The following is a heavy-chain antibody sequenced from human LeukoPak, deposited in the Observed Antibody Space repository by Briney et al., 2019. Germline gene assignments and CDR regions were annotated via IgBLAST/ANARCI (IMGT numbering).Heavy chain of an antibody. D-gene: IGHD5-24*01. CDR1: GFTFSSAW. V-gene: IGHV3-15*01. CDR2: IKSRTDGGTT. CDR3: ATEFYSNGYNL. J-gene: IGHJ4*02. Sequence: TGGSLRLSCPGSGFTFSSAWMTWVRQIPGKGLEWVGHIKSRTDGGTTDYAAPVKGRFTISRDDSKNTVYLQTNSLKTEDSAVYFCATEFYSNGYNLWGQGTLVSVSS.